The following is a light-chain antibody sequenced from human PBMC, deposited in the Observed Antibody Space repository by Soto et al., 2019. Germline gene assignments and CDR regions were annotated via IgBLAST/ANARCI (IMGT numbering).Light chain of an antibody. CDR1: QSVSSN. J-gene: IGKJ2*01. Sequence: EIVMTQYPATLSVSPGERATLSCRASQSVSSNLAWYQQKPGQAPRLLIYGASTRATGIPARFSGSGSGTEFTLTISSLQSEDFAVYYCQQYNNWPYTFGKGTKLEIK. CDR3: QQYNNWPYT. CDR2: GAS. V-gene: IGKV3-15*01.